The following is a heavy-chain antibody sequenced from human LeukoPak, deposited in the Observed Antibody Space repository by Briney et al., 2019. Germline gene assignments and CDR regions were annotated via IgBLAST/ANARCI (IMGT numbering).Heavy chain of an antibody. CDR2: TCSTRTYI. CDR3: ARGFGGYCSSTSCLVTIDY. D-gene: IGHD2-2*01. V-gene: IGHV3-21*01. Sequence: GESLRLYCAASGFTFSSYTMNWVRQAPGKGPEWVSSTCSTRTYICYADSVKGRFTISRDNAKNSVYLQMDSLRAEDTAVYYCARGFGGYCSSTSCLVTIDYWGQGIPVTVSS. CDR1: GFTFSSYT. J-gene: IGHJ4*02.